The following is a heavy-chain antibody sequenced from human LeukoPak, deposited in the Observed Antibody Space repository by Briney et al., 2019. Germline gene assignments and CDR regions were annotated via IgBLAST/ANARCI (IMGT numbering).Heavy chain of an antibody. D-gene: IGHD6-19*01. J-gene: IGHJ4*02. CDR2: ISGYNGNT. V-gene: IGHV1-18*04. CDR1: GYTFTSFG. Sequence: ASVKVSCKTSGYTFTSFGITWVRQAPGQGLEWMGWISGYNGNTRYGQKFQGRVTMTTDTSTNTAYMELRSLISDDTAVYCCARDPSAVTGTGPLDQWGPGTLVTVSS. CDR3: ARDPSAVTGTGPLDQ.